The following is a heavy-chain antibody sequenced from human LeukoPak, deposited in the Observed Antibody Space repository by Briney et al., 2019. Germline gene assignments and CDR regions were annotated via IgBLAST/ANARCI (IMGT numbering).Heavy chain of an antibody. J-gene: IGHJ4*02. CDR2: IYYTGST. D-gene: IGHD3-16*01. V-gene: IGHV4-39*07. CDR1: GDSIHRSRYY. Sequence: SETLSLTCTVSGDSIHRSRYYWGWIRQPPGRGLEWIASIYYTGSTYYTPSLKSRGTISVDTSKKQFSLKLGSVTAADTAVYYCATLLGAVFDFWGQGALVTVSS. CDR3: ATLLGAVFDF.